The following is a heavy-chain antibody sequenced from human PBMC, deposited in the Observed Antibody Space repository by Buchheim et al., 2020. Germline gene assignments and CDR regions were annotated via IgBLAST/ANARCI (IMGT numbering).Heavy chain of an antibody. Sequence: QVQLVESGGGVVQPGRSLRLSCAASGFTFSSYGMHWVRQAPGKGLEWVAVISYDGSNKYYADSVKGRFTISRDNSKNTLYLQMNSLRAEDTAVYYCAGVLGLHYGMDVWGQGTT. D-gene: IGHD2-8*01. CDR2: ISYDGSNK. CDR3: AGVLGLHYGMDV. J-gene: IGHJ6*02. V-gene: IGHV3-30*03. CDR1: GFTFSSYG.